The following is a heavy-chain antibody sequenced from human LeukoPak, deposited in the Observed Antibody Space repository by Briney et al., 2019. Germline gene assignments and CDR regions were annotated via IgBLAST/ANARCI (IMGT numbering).Heavy chain of an antibody. J-gene: IGHJ4*02. CDR3: ARGRGYSYGLDY. CDR1: GFTFSSYD. Sequence: GGSLRLSCAASGFTFSSYDMHWVRQATGKGLEWVSAIGTAGDTYYPGSVKGRFTISRENAKNSLYLQMNSLRAGDTAVYYCARGRGYSYGLDYWGQGTLVTVSS. D-gene: IGHD5-18*01. V-gene: IGHV3-13*04. CDR2: IGTAGDT.